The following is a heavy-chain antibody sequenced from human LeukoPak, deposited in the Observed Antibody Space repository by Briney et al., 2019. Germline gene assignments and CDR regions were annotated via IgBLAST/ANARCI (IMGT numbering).Heavy chain of an antibody. CDR1: GFTFSSYG. J-gene: IGHJ5*02. V-gene: IGHV3-23*01. D-gene: IGHD5-18*01. Sequence: GGTLRLSCAASGFTFSSYGMSWVRQAPGKGLEWVSAISGSGGSTYYADSVKGRFTISRDNSKNTLYLQMNSLRAEDTAVYYCAKEGLCSYGLVGNWFDPWGQGTLVTVSS. CDR3: AKEGLCSYGLVGNWFDP. CDR2: ISGSGGST.